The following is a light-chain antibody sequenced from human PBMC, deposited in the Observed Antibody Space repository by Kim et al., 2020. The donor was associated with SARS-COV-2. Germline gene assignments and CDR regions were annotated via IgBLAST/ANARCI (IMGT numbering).Light chain of an antibody. Sequence: GQAVTISFTGSTSSVRSNTVNWYQQLPGTAPKRLIYSNNQRPSGVPDRFSGSKSGTSASLAIRGLQSEDEADYYCVAWDDSLNGVVFGGVTQLTVL. J-gene: IGLJ2*01. CDR2: SNN. CDR3: VAWDDSLNGVV. V-gene: IGLV1-44*01. CDR1: TSSVRSNT.